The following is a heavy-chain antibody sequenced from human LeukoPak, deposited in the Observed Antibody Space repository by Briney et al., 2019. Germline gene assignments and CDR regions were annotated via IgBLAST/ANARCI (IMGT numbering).Heavy chain of an antibody. Sequence: PSETLSLTCAVSGSSMTIYSWGWMPQAPGKGREGIGYRTDSGNINFNPALKSRVIISVDTSKSQYSLKLTCVTPADTAVYYCARDSWGYLDYWGQGTLVTVSS. V-gene: IGHV4-59*01. J-gene: IGHJ4*02. D-gene: IGHD7-27*01. CDR1: GSSMTIYS. CDR3: ARDSWGYLDY. CDR2: RTDSGNI.